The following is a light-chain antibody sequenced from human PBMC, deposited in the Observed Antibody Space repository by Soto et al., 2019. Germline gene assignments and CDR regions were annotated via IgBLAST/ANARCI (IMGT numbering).Light chain of an antibody. CDR3: SSYTSSSTLV. CDR2: EVS. J-gene: IGLJ1*01. CDR1: RSDVGGYNY. Sequence: QSALTQPASVSGSPGQSITISCTGTRSDVGGYNYVSWYQQHPGKAPKLMIYEVSNRPSGVSNRFSGSKSGNTASLTISWLQAEDEADYYCSSYTSSSTLVFGTGTKLTVL. V-gene: IGLV2-14*01.